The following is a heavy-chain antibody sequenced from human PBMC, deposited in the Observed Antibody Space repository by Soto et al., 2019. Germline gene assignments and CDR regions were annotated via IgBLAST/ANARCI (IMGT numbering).Heavy chain of an antibody. Sequence: QVQLLQAGAEVKKPGASVKVSCKASGYTFTSYGISWVRQAPGQVLEWMGWISAYNGNTNYAQKLQGRVTMTTDTSTSTANMELRSLRSDDTAVYYCAASGGGDAFDLWGQGTMVPVSS. J-gene: IGHJ3*01. CDR1: GYTFTSYG. D-gene: IGHD2-21*01. CDR3: AASGGGDAFDL. V-gene: IGHV1-18*04. CDR2: ISAYNGNT.